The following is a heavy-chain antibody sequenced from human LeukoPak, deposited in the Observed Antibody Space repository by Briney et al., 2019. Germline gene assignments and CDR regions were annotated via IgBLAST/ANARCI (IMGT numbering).Heavy chain of an antibody. CDR2: ISGSGGST. CDR1: AFTFTNYA. V-gene: IGHV3-23*01. J-gene: IGHJ4*02. Sequence: GGSLRLSCSASAFTFTNYAMNWVRQAPGKGLEWVSAISGSGGSTYYADSVKGRFTISRDNSKNTLYLQMNSLRAEDTAVYYCAKDVSQQWLVLLGYFDYWGQGTLVTVSS. CDR3: AKDVSQQWLVLLGYFDY. D-gene: IGHD6-19*01.